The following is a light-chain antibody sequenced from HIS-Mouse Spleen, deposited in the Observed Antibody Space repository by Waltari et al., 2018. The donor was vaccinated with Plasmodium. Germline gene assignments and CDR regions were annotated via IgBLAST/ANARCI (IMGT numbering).Light chain of an antibody. CDR2: GAS. J-gene: IGKJ3*01. CDR3: QQYNNWSFT. CDR1: QSVSSN. V-gene: IGKV3-15*01. Sequence: EIVMTQSPATLSVSPGERATLSCRASQSVSSNLAWYQQKPGQAPRLLIYGASTRANGIPARFSGSGSGTEFTLTISSLQSEEFAVYYCQQYNNWSFTFGPGTKVDIK.